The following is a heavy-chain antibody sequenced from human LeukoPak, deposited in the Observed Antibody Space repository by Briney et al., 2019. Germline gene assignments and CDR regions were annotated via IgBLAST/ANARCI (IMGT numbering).Heavy chain of an antibody. CDR2: VKQDGSEK. J-gene: IGHJ4*02. Sequence: GGSLRLSCAASGFTFSSYWMSWVRQAPGKGLEWVANVKQDGSEKYYVDSVKGRFTISRDNAKNSLYLQMNSLRAEDTAVYYCARGMATIFYYFDYWGQGTLVTVSS. CDR1: GFTFSSYW. D-gene: IGHD5-24*01. CDR3: ARGMATIFYYFDY. V-gene: IGHV3-7*01.